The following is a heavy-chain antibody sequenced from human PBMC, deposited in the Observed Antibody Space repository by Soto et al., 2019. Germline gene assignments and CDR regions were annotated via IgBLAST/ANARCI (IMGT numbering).Heavy chain of an antibody. Sequence: SVKVSCKASRVAFSKFIVTWVRQAPGLGLEWVGGIIPIFGTANYAQKFQGRVTITADESTSTSYMEVNNLRSADTAVYYCAKVRYSSPMGYYYGMDVWGQGTTVTVSS. V-gene: IGHV1-69*13. J-gene: IGHJ6*02. CDR3: AKVRYSSPMGYYYGMDV. D-gene: IGHD6-19*01. CDR2: IIPIFGTA. CDR1: RVAFSKFI.